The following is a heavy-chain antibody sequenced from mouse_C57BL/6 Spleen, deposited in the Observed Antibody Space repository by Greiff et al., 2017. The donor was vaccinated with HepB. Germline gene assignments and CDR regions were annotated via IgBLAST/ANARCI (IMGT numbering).Heavy chain of an antibody. V-gene: IGHV5-17*01. D-gene: IGHD2-12*01. Sequence: DVKLVESGGGLVKPGGSLKLSCAASGFTFSDYGMHWVRQAPEKGLEWVAYISSGSSTTYYADTVKGRFTISRDNAKNTLFLQMTSLRSEDTAMYYCAREGYRDAMDYWGQGTSVTVSS. J-gene: IGHJ4*01. CDR1: GFTFSDYG. CDR2: ISSGSSTT. CDR3: AREGYRDAMDY.